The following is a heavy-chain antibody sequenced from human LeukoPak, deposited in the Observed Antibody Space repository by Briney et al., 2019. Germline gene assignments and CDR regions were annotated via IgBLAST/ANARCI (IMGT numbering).Heavy chain of an antibody. CDR1: GGTFSSYA. V-gene: IGHV1-69*05. Sequence: SVKVSCKASGGTFSSYAISWVRQAPGQGLEWMGGIIPIFGTANYAQKFQGRVTITTDESTSTAYMELSSLRSEDTAVYYCASGDIVVVPAARNYYYYMDVWGQGTTVTVSS. CDR3: ASGDIVVVPAARNYYYYMDV. CDR2: IIPIFGTA. J-gene: IGHJ6*03. D-gene: IGHD2-2*01.